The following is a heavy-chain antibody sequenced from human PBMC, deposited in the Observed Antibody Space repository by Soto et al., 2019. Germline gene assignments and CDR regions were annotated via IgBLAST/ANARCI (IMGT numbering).Heavy chain of an antibody. CDR2: ISGGGSST. J-gene: IGHJ4*02. CDR1: GFTFSDDV. V-gene: IGHV3-23*01. Sequence: PGGSLRLSCTASGFTFSDDVMSWVRQAPGRGLEWVSAISGGGSSTFYADSVKGRFVISRDNSKNTIHLQLDSLRAEDTAVYFCARVQILQFENILDYWGQGA. CDR3: ARVQILQFENILDY. D-gene: IGHD3-9*01.